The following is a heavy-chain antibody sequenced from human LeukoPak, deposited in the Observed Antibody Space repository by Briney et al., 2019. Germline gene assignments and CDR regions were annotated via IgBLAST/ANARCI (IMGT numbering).Heavy chain of an antibody. CDR2: MNANSGNT. CDR3: ARGRLERRTSWFDP. CDR1: GYTFTTYD. Sequence: ASVRVSFTASGYTFTTYDINWVGQATGQGGEWMGWMNANSGNTGYTQKFQGRVTMTRNTSISTAYMELSSLRSEDTAVYYCARGRLERRTSWFDPWGQGTLVTVSS. J-gene: IGHJ5*02. V-gene: IGHV1-8*01. D-gene: IGHD1-1*01.